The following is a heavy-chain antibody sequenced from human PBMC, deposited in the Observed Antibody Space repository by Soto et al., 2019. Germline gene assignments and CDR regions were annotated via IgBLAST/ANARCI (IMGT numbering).Heavy chain of an antibody. CDR1: GFTFDDYA. CDR3: AILRGLRTPDY. V-gene: IGHV3-9*01. J-gene: IGHJ4*02. Sequence: DVQLVESGGGLVQPGRSLRLSCAASGFTFDDYAMHWVRQAPGKGLEWVSGISWNSGSIGYADSVKGRFTISRDNAKNSLYLQMNSLRAEDTALYYCAILRGLRTPDYWGQGTLVTVSS. CDR2: ISWNSGSI. D-gene: IGHD1-7*01.